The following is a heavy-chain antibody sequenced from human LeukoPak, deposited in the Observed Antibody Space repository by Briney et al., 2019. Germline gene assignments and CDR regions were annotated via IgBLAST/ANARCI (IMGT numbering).Heavy chain of an antibody. J-gene: IGHJ4*02. V-gene: IGHV1-2*02. CDR2: INPINGGI. D-gene: IGHD1-26*01. CDR1: GYTFSAYY. CDR3: ARGPSDASFDY. Sequence: ASVKVSCKTSGYTFSAYYIHWMRQAPGQGFEWMGWINPINGGIRVAQKFQGRVTTTRDTSMNTVYVELSGLLTDDTAVYFCARGPSDASFDYWGQGTLVTVSS.